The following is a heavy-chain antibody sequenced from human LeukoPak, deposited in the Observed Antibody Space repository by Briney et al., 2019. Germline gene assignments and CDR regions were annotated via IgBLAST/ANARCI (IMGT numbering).Heavy chain of an antibody. D-gene: IGHD3-3*01. CDR3: ARARFLEWLVPFDY. CDR1: GFTFSSYW. V-gene: IGHV3-48*01. J-gene: IGHJ4*02. Sequence: SGGSLRLACAASGFTFSSYWMSWVRQAPGKGLEWVSYISSSSSTIYYADSVKGRFTISRDNAKNSLYLQMNSLRAEDTAVYYCARARFLEWLVPFDYWGQGTLVTVSS. CDR2: ISSSSSTI.